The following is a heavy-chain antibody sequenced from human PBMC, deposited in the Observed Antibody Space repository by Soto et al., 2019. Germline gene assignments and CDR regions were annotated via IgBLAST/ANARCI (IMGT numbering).Heavy chain of an antibody. V-gene: IGHV1-69*01. CDR1: GGTFSGYG. Sequence: QVQLVQSGAEVKKPGSSVKVSCKASGGTFSGYGISWVRQAPGQGLEWMGGDIPILASTYYAQDFQGRITITADESKSTDYLELRRLRSDDTAVYYCARGDGIFGVVAVDYWGKGTVVTVCS. J-gene: IGHJ4*02. CDR3: ARGDGIFGVVAVDY. CDR2: DIPILAST. D-gene: IGHD3-3*01.